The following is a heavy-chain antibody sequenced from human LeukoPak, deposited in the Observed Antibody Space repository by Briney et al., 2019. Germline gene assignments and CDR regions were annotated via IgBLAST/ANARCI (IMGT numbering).Heavy chain of an antibody. CDR1: GGTFSSYA. CDR3: ARPDYYGSGTYYNQYYFDY. V-gene: IGHV1-69*05. CDR2: IIPIFGTA. D-gene: IGHD3-10*01. Sequence: GASVKVSCKASGGTFSSYAISWVRQAPGQGLEWMGGIIPIFGTANYAQKFQGRVTMTRDTSITTAYMELSNLRSDDTAMYYCARPDYYGSGTYYNQYYFDYWGQGTLVTVSS. J-gene: IGHJ4*02.